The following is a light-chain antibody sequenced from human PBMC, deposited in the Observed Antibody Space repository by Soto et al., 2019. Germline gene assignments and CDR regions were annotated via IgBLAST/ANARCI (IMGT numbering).Light chain of an antibody. CDR1: QSVGTW. V-gene: IGKV1-5*01. Sequence: DIQMTQSPSTLSASVGDRVTITCRASQSVGTWLAWYQQKPGKPPTLLIYDASNLESGVPSRFSGSGSGAEFTLTISRLEPEDFAVYYCQQFSSYPLTFGGGTKVDIK. CDR2: DAS. J-gene: IGKJ4*01. CDR3: QQFSSYPLT.